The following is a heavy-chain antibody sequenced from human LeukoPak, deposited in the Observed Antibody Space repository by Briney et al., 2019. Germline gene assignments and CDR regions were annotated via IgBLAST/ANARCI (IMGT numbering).Heavy chain of an antibody. D-gene: IGHD3-3*01. CDR1: GFTFSSYA. Sequence: PGGSLRLSCAASGFTFSSYAMHWVRQAPGKGLEWVAVISYDGSNKYYADSVRGRFTISRDNSKNTLYLQMNSLRAEDTAVYYCARDLYDFWSGYRVPAAHWGQGTLVTVSS. J-gene: IGHJ4*02. CDR2: ISYDGSNK. CDR3: ARDLYDFWSGYRVPAAH. V-gene: IGHV3-30*04.